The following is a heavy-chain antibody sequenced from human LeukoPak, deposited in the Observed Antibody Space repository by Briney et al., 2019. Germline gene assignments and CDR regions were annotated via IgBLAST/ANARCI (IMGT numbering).Heavy chain of an antibody. V-gene: IGHV1-18*01. CDR3: ARPIRTTGQEGGY. CDR1: GYTFTSYG. CDR2: ISAYNGNT. J-gene: IGHJ4*02. Sequence: AASVKVSCTASGYTFTSYGISWVRQAPGQGLEWMGWISAYNGNTNYAQKLQGRVTMTTDTSTSTAYMELRGLRSDDTAVYYCARPIRTTGQEGGYWGQGTLVTVSS. D-gene: IGHD1-14*01.